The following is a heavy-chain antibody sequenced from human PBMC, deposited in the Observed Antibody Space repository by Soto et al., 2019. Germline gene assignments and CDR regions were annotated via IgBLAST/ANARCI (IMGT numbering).Heavy chain of an antibody. V-gene: IGHV3-11*01. J-gene: IGHJ4*02. D-gene: IGHD3-22*01. CDR2: ISSSGSTI. CDR3: ARDSYYDSSGYSPFDY. CDR1: GFTFSDYY. Sequence: GGSLRLSCAASGFTFSDYYMSWIRQAPGKGLEGVSYISSSGSTIYYADSVKGRFTISRDNAKNSLYLQMNSLRAEDTAVYYCARDSYYDSSGYSPFDYWGQGTLVTVSS.